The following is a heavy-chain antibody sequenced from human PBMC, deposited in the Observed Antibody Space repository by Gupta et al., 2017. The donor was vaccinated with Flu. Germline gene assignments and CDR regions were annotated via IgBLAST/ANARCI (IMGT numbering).Heavy chain of an antibody. Sequence: QVQLVESGGGVVQPGGSLRLSCAEYGFSFSRYGMHWVRQAPGKGLDWVAVIWYDGSNKYYADSVKGRFTISRDSSKNTLYLQMNSLRAEDTAVYYCARENYFDSSGYYLSPGFDYWGQGTLVTVSS. J-gene: IGHJ4*02. CDR1: GFSFSRYG. CDR2: IWYDGSNK. V-gene: IGHV3-33*01. CDR3: ARENYFDSSGYYLSPGFDY. D-gene: IGHD3-22*01.